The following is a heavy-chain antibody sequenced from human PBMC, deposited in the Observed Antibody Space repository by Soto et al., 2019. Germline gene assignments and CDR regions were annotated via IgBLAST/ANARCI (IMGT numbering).Heavy chain of an antibody. V-gene: IGHV3-23*01. CDR3: AKDLLYYDYVWGRAYDDY. CDR1: GFTFSSYA. D-gene: IGHD3-16*01. CDR2: ISGSGGST. Sequence: PGGSLRLSCAASGFTFSSYAMSWVRQAPGKXLEWVSAISGSGGSTYYAASVKGRFTISRDNSKNTLYLQMNSLRAEDTAVYYCAKDLLYYDYVWGRAYDDYWGQGSLVTVSS. J-gene: IGHJ4*02.